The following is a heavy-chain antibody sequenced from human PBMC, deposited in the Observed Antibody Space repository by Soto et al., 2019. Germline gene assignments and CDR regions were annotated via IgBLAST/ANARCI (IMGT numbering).Heavy chain of an antibody. CDR1: GFTFSSYG. D-gene: IGHD1-26*01. Sequence: QVQLVESGGGVVQPGRSLRLSCAASGFTFSSYGMHWVRQAPGKGLEWVAVISYDGSNKYYADSVKGRFTISRDNSKNTLYLQMNSLRAEDTAVYYCAKGHGWWELLRGCYFDYWGQGTLVTVSS. J-gene: IGHJ4*02. V-gene: IGHV3-30*18. CDR3: AKGHGWWELLRGCYFDY. CDR2: ISYDGSNK.